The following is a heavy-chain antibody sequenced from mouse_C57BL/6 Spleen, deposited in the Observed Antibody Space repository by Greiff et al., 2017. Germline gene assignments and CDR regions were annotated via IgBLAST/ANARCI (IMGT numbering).Heavy chain of an antibody. CDR1: GYTFTSYW. Sequence: QVQLQQSGAELVRPGSSVKLSCKASGYTFTSYWMDWVKQRPGQGLEWIGNIYPSDSETHYNQKFKDKATLTVDKSSSTAYMQLSSLTSEDSAVYYCARRSWDGWFDYWGQGTTLTVSS. J-gene: IGHJ2*01. V-gene: IGHV1-61*01. CDR3: ARRSWDGWFDY. CDR2: IYPSDSET. D-gene: IGHD4-1*01.